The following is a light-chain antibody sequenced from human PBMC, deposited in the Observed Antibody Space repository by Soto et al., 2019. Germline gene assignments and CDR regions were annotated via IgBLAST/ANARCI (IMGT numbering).Light chain of an antibody. V-gene: IGKV3-15*01. Sequence: EIVMTQSPATLSVSPGERATLSCRASQSVSSNLAWYQQKPGQAPRLLIYGAYTRAAGVPARFSGSGSGTEFTLTISGLQSEDSAVYFCQQYNNWPFSFGQGTRLEIK. CDR2: GAY. J-gene: IGKJ5*01. CDR1: QSVSSN. CDR3: QQYNNWPFS.